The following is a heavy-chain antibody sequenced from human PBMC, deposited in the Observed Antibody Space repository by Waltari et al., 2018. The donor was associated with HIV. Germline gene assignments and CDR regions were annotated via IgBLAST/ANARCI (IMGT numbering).Heavy chain of an antibody. CDR3: ARGESRFDP. CDR2: IKQDGSEK. Sequence: EVQLVESGGGLVQTGGSLRLSCAASVFPSGSFWMSWVRQAPGKGLEWVDNIKQDGSEKYYVDSGKGRFTISRDNAKNSLYLQMNSLRAEDTAVYYCARGESRFDPWGQGTLVTVSS. CDR1: VFPSGSFW. V-gene: IGHV3-7*01. J-gene: IGHJ5*02.